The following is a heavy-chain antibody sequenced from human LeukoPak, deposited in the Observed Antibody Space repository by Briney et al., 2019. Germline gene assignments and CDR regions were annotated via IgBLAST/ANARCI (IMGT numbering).Heavy chain of an antibody. CDR1: GFTFSSYW. J-gene: IGHJ5*02. CDR2: INSDGSST. CDR3: ARESGYYGSGFDP. Sequence: GGSLRLSCAASGFTFSSYWMHWARQAPGKGLVWVSRINSDGSSTSYADSVKGRFTISRDNAKNTLYLQMNSLRAEDTAVYYCARESGYYGSGFDPWGQGTLVTVSS. D-gene: IGHD3-10*01. V-gene: IGHV3-74*01.